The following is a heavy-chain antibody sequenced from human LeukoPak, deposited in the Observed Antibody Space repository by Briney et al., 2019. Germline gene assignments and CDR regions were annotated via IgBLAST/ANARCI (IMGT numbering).Heavy chain of an antibody. J-gene: IGHJ6*04. CDR1: GFTFGDYS. CDR2: IRRKGYGGTT. V-gene: IGHV3-49*03. Sequence: GGSLRLSCTASGFTFGDYSMSWFRQAPGKGLEWVAFIRRKGYGGTTEYAASVKGRFTISRDDSKSVAYLQMSSLKTEDTAIDYCTRDHDFWSGPLYVWGKGTTVTVSS. CDR3: TRDHDFWSGPLYV. D-gene: IGHD3-3*01.